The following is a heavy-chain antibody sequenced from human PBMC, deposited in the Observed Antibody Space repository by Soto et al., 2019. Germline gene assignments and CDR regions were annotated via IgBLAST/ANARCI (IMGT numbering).Heavy chain of an antibody. CDR3: ARWEPYYYDSSGYALDI. J-gene: IGHJ3*02. CDR1: GDTFTSYG. D-gene: IGHD3-22*01. CDR2: ISAYSGNT. V-gene: IGHV1-18*04. Sequence: ASVMVSCKASGDTFTSYGISWVRQAPGQGLEWMGWISAYSGNTNDAQKLQGRVTMTTDTSTSTAYMELRSLRSDDTAVYYCARWEPYYYDSSGYALDIWGQGTMVTVSS.